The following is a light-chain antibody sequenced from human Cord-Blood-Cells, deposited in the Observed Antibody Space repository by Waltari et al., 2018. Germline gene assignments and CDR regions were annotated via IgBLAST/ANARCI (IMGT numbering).Light chain of an antibody. CDR3: ETWDSNTAV. Sequence: QPVLTQSSSASASLGSSVKLTCTLSSGHSSYIIAWHQQQPGKAPRYLMKLEGSGSYNKGSGVPDRFSGSSSGADRYLTSSNLQFEDEADYYCETWDSNTAVFGGGTQLTVL. J-gene: IGLJ7*01. CDR2: LEGSGSY. CDR1: SGHSSYI. V-gene: IGLV4-60*02.